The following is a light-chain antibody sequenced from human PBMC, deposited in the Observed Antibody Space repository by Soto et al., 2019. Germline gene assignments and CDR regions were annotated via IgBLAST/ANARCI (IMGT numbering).Light chain of an antibody. Sequence: DIQMTQSPSSLSASVGDRVTITCQASRDITNYLNWYQQKPGKAPKLLIQAASTLQPGVPSRFSGSGSGTEFTLTINSLQPEDVATYYCQKYDSAPWTFGQGTKVDIK. CDR1: RDITNY. CDR3: QKYDSAPWT. V-gene: IGKV1-27*01. J-gene: IGKJ1*01. CDR2: AAS.